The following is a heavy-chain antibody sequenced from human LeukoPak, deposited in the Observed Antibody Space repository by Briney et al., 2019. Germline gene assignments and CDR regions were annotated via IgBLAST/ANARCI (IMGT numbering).Heavy chain of an antibody. D-gene: IGHD1-26*01. V-gene: IGHV4-39*07. CDR3: ATTTIRLGY. J-gene: IGHJ4*02. CDR2: IFYSGNT. Sequence: KTSETLSLTCVVSGGSISSTSYYWGWIRQPPGKGLEWIGSIFYSGNTYYNPSLKSRVTISVDTSKNQFSLKLSSVTAADTAVYYCATTTIRLGYWGQGTLVTVSS. CDR1: GGSISSTSYY.